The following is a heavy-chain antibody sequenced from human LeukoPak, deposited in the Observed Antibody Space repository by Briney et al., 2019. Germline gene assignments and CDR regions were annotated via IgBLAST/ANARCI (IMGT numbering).Heavy chain of an antibody. V-gene: IGHV1-69*04. D-gene: IGHD3-9*01. Sequence: SVKVSCKASGGTFSSYAISWVRQAPGQGLEWMGRIIPILGIANYAQKFQGRVTITADKSTSTAYMELSSLRSEDTAVYYCARSHYDILTGALDHWGQGTLVTVSS. CDR2: IIPILGIA. J-gene: IGHJ4*02. CDR3: ARSHYDILTGALDH. CDR1: GGTFSSYA.